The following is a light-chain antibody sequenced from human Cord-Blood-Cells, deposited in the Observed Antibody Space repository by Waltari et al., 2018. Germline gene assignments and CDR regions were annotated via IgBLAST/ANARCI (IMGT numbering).Light chain of an antibody. CDR1: QSVSSSY. J-gene: IGKJ1*01. Sequence: PGERATLSCRASQSVSSSYLAWYQQKPGQAPRLLSYGASSRATGIPDRFSGSGSGTDFTLTISRLEPEDFAVYYCQQYGSSPRTFGQGP. CDR3: QQYGSSPRT. CDR2: GAS. V-gene: IGKV3-20*01.